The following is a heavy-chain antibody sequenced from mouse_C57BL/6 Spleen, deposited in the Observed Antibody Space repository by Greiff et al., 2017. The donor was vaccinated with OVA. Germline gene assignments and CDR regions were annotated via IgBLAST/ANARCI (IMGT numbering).Heavy chain of an antibody. J-gene: IGHJ4*01. CDR1: GYAFTSYW. CDR2: IYPGDGDT. V-gene: IGHV1-82*01. D-gene: IGHD1-1*01. Sequence: QVQLQQSGPELVKPGASVKMSCKASGYAFTSYWMHWVKQRPGQGLEWIGRIYPGDGDTNYNEKFKGKATLTADKSSSTAYMQLSSLTSEDSAVYACARLPYYDSSYDGMDYWGQGTSVTVSS. CDR3: ARLPYYDSSYDGMDY.